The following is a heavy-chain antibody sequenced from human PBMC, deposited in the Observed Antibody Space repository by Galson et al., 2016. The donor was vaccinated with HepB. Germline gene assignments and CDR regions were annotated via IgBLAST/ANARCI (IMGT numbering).Heavy chain of an antibody. D-gene: IGHD3-10*01. CDR1: GFTFDDCP. J-gene: IGHJ6*02. CDR2: IPYDGSEN. CDR3: ARGATSYGRYYYGLDL. Sequence: SLRLSCAASGFTFDDCPMHWVRQAPGKGLEWVAVIPYDGSENYYANPVKGRFTNSRDNSKNTLYLQMNSLRPQDSAVYYCARGATSYGRYYYGLDLWGQGTTVSVSS. V-gene: IGHV3-30*04.